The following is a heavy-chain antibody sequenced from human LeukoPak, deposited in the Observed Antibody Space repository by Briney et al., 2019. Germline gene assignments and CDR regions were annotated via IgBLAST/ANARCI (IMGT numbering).Heavy chain of an antibody. CDR1: GFTFSSYG. V-gene: IGHV3-33*01. CDR2: IWYDGSNK. D-gene: IGHD3-22*01. CDR3: ARDGQDGYYCDY. Sequence: GGSLRLSCAASGFTFSSYGMHWVRQAPGKGLEWVAVIWYDGSNKYYADSVKVRFTISRDNSKNTLYLQMNSLRAEDTAVYYCARDGQDGYYCDYWGQGTLVTVSS. J-gene: IGHJ4*02.